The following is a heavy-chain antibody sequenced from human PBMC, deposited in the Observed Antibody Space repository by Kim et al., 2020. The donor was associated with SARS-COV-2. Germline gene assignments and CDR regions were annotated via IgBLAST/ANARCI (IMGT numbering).Heavy chain of an antibody. CDR3: ASNDVHSRSWSDYYYYD. CDR2: ISYDGSNK. V-gene: IGHV3-30*03. D-gene: IGHD6-13*01. J-gene: IGHJ6*01. CDR1: GFTFSNYG. Sequence: GGSLRLSCAASGFTFSNYGMHWVRQAPGKGLEWVALISYDGSNKYYADSVKGRITISRDSSKNTLYLQMNSLRAEDTAVYYCASNDVHSRSWSDYYYYD.